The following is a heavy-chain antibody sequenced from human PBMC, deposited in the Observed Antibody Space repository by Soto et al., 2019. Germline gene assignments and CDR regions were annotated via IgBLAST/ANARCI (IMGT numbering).Heavy chain of an antibody. J-gene: IGHJ3*02. D-gene: IGHD4-17*01. V-gene: IGHV1-58*01. Sequence: ASVKVSCKASGFTFTSSAVQWVRQARGQRLEWIGWIVVGSGNTNYAQKFQERVTLTRDMSTSTAYMELSSLRSEDTAVYYCAAAEGYGDYWGNDAFDIWGQGTMVTVSS. CDR3: AAAEGYGDYWGNDAFDI. CDR2: IVVGSGNT. CDR1: GFTFTSSA.